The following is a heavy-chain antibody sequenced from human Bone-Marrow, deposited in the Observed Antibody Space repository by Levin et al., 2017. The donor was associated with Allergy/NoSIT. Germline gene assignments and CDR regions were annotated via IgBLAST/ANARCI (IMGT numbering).Heavy chain of an antibody. Sequence: GESLKISCAASGFTFSSYGMHWVRQAPGKGLEWVAVIWYDGSNKYYADSVKGRFTISRDNSKNTLYLQMNSLRAEDTAVYYCAREALMTTVTTSDAFDIWGQGTMVTVSS. V-gene: IGHV3-33*01. CDR1: GFTFSSYG. D-gene: IGHD4-17*01. CDR2: IWYDGSNK. J-gene: IGHJ3*02. CDR3: AREALMTTVTTSDAFDI.